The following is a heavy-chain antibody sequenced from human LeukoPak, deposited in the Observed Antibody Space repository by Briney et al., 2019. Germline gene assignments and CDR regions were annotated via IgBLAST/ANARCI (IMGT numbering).Heavy chain of an antibody. CDR3: ARSPNVEMATYDAFDI. CDR1: GYSISSGYY. CDR2: IYHSGST. J-gene: IGHJ3*02. V-gene: IGHV4-38-2*02. D-gene: IGHD5-24*01. Sequence: PSETLSLTCTVSGYSISSGYYWGWIRQPPGKGLEWIGSIYHSGSTYYNPSLKSRVTISVDTSKNQFSLKLSSVTAADTAVYYCARSPNVEMATYDAFDIWGQGTMVTVSS.